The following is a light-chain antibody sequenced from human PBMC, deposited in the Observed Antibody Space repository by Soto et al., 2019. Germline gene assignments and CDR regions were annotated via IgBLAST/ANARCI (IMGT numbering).Light chain of an antibody. J-gene: IGKJ1*01. CDR3: QHYGTSTRT. Sequence: PGASATLSCRATQSVSATYLAWYQQKPGQAPRLLIYAASSRATDIPDRFSGSGSGTDFTLAISRLEPEDFAVYWCQHYGTSTRTFGQGTKVEIK. CDR1: QSVSATY. CDR2: AAS. V-gene: IGKV3-20*01.